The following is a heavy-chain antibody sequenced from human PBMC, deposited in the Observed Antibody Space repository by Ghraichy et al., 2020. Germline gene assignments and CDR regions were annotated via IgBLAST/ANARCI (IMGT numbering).Heavy chain of an antibody. Sequence: LNISCVASGFKFSDYYMSWVRHVPGKGLDWVAIMNQDGSAKHYVDSVKGRFTISRDNAKNSVYLQMNSLRAEDTAIYYCSRGGGFLLDYWGQGILVTVSS. J-gene: IGHJ4*02. D-gene: IGHD2-15*01. V-gene: IGHV3-7*01. CDR1: GFKFSDYY. CDR2: MNQDGSAK. CDR3: SRGGGFLLDY.